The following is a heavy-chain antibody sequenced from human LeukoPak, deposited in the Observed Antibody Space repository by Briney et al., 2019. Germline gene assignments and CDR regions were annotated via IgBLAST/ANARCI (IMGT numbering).Heavy chain of an antibody. Sequence: PGRSLRLSCAASGFSFSSYGMHWVRQAPGKGLEWVAFISYDGSNKYYADSVKGRFTISRDNSKNTLYLQMNSLRAEDTAVYYCAKVGVDSSGYYVIDYWGQGTLVTVSS. V-gene: IGHV3-30*18. CDR2: ISYDGSNK. CDR1: GFSFSSYG. CDR3: AKVGVDSSGYYVIDY. D-gene: IGHD3-22*01. J-gene: IGHJ4*02.